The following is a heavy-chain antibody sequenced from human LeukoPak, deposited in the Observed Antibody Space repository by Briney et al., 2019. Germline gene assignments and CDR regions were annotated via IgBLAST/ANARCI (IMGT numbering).Heavy chain of an antibody. V-gene: IGHV5-51*01. CDR3: ARLIRFWSNRPSFWFDP. J-gene: IGHJ5*02. Sequence: GESLKISCQGSGYSFSNYWIAWVRQMPGKGLEWMGMIYPDDSDIRYSPSFQGQVSFSADKSLNTVYLQWSSLKASDTAMYYCARLIRFWSNRPSFWFDPWGQGTPVTVSS. CDR1: GYSFSNYW. D-gene: IGHD3-3*01. CDR2: IYPDDSDI.